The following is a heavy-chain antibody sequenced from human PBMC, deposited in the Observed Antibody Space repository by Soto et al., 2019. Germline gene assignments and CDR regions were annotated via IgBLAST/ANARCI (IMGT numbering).Heavy chain of an antibody. Sequence: QVQLQESGPGLVKTSETLSLTCTVSGGSISGFYWSWVRQPPGKGLEWIGYIYYTGSTNYNPSLRSRVTISQDTSKNQFSLKLGSVTAADTAVYYCARGQLVQGYWGQGTLITVSS. J-gene: IGHJ4*02. CDR1: GGSISGFY. D-gene: IGHD6-13*01. CDR2: IYYTGST. CDR3: ARGQLVQGY. V-gene: IGHV4-59*03.